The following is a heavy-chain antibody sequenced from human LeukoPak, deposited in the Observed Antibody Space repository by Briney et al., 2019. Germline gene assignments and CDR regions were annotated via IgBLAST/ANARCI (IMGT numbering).Heavy chain of an antibody. V-gene: IGHV3-74*01. CDR3: AKDFGKILPLDAFDI. CDR2: INSDGSST. J-gene: IGHJ3*02. Sequence: SGGSLRLSCAASGFTFNSYWMHWVRQAPGKGLVWVSRINSDGSSTSYADSVKGRFTISRDNSKNTLYLQMNSLRAEDTAVYYCAKDFGKILPLDAFDIWGQGTMVTVSS. D-gene: IGHD3-10*01. CDR1: GFTFNSYW.